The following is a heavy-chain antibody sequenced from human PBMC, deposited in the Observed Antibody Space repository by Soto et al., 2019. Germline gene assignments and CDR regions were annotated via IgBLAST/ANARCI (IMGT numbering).Heavy chain of an antibody. CDR2: IWYDGSNK. Sequence: QVQLVESGGGVVQPGRSLRLSCAASGFTFSSYGMHWVRQAPGKGLEWVAVIWYDGSNKYYADSVKGRFTISRDNSKNTLYLQMNSLRAEDTAVYYCARITYDYGDYYLSNWGQGTLVTVSS. V-gene: IGHV3-33*01. CDR3: ARITYDYGDYYLSN. J-gene: IGHJ4*02. CDR1: GFTFSSYG. D-gene: IGHD4-17*01.